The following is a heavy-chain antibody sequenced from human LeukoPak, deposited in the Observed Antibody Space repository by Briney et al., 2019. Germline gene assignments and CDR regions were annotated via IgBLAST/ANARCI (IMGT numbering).Heavy chain of an antibody. J-gene: IGHJ4*02. V-gene: IGHV1-18*01. CDR1: GYTLTSYV. CDR2: ISGYKGNT. CDR3: GRSLQLGY. D-gene: IGHD5-24*01. Sequence: AAVKVSCKASGYTLTSYVISWVRQAPGQGLEWVGWISGYKGNTNYAQKLQGRVTMSPDTSPSTPSVELRSLRSDDTAVYYCGRSLQLGYWGQGTLVTVSS.